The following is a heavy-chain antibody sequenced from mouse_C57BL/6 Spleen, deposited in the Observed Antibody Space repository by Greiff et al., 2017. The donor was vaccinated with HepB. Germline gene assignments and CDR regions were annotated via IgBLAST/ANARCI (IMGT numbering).Heavy chain of an antibody. D-gene: IGHD5-1*01. J-gene: IGHJ2*01. Sequence: DVQLQESGGDLVKPGGSLKLSCAASGFTFSSYGMSWVRQTPDKRLEWVATISSGGSYTYYPDSVKGRFTISRDNAKNTLYLQMSSLKSEDTAMYYCARQSNYLDYWGQGTTLTVSS. CDR3: ARQSNYLDY. CDR1: GFTFSSYG. CDR2: ISSGGSYT. V-gene: IGHV5-6*01.